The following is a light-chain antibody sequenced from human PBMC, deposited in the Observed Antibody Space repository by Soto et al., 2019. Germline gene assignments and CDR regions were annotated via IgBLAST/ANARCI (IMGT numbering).Light chain of an antibody. CDR2: DTS. Sequence: EIVMTHAPATLSASPGEPATLSCRVGQSVCSYLAWYQQQSGQGPRLLIYDTSTRATGIPARFSGSGSGTEFTLTISSLQSEDFAVYYCQQYNNWPPITFGQGTRLEI. J-gene: IGKJ5*01. CDR3: QQYNNWPPIT. CDR1: QSVCSY. V-gene: IGKV3-15*01.